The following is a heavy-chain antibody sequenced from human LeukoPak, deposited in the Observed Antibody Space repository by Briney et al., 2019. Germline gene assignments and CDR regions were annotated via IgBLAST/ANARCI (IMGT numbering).Heavy chain of an antibody. CDR3: AKDFGYSYGYEVFDI. Sequence: GGSLRLSCAASGFTFSSYVMSWVRQAPGKGLEWVSNISGSGGSTYYADSVKGRFTISRDNSQNTLYLQMNSLGAEDTAVYYCAKDFGYSYGYEVFDIWGQGTMITVSA. J-gene: IGHJ3*02. V-gene: IGHV3-23*01. CDR2: ISGSGGST. CDR1: GFTFSSYV. D-gene: IGHD5-18*01.